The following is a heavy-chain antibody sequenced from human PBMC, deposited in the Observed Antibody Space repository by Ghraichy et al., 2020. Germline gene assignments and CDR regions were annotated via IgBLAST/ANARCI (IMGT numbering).Heavy chain of an antibody. CDR2: MTGSGGST. CDR3: VSGRPPVDTTMDFDS. D-gene: IGHD5-18*01. J-gene: IGHJ4*02. CDR1: GFTFSSYG. Sequence: GGSLRLSCTASGFTFSSYGMSWVRQAPGKGLEWVSSMTGSGGSTYYADSVKGRFIISRDNSKNTRYLQMNSLRAEDTAVYYCVSGRPPVDTTMDFDSWGQGTLVTVSS. V-gene: IGHV3-23*01.